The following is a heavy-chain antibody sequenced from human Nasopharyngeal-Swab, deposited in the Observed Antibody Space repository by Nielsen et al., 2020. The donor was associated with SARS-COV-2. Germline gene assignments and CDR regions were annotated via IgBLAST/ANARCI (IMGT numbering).Heavy chain of an antibody. CDR1: GYTFTSYY. CDR3: ARDARIGYCSGGSCHFYYYYYMDV. D-gene: IGHD2-15*01. J-gene: IGHJ6*03. V-gene: IGHV1-46*01. CDR2: INPGGGST. Sequence: ASVKVSCKASGYTFTSYYMHWVRQAPGQGLEWMGIINPGGGSTSYAQKFQGRVTMTRDTSTSTVYMELSSLRSEDTAVYYCARDARIGYCSGGSCHFYYYYYMDVWGKGTTVTVSS.